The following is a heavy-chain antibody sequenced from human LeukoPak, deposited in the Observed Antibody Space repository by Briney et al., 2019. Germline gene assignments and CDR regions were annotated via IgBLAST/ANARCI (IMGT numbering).Heavy chain of an antibody. CDR3: ARSLVVVAVSYDY. Sequence: ASVTVSCKASGYTFTGYYMHWVRQAPGQGLEWMGWINPNTGGTNYAQKFQGRVTMTRDTSIGTAYMELSRLRSDDTAVYYCARSLVVVAVSYDYWGQGTLVTVSS. CDR1: GYTFTGYY. V-gene: IGHV1-2*02. CDR2: INPNTGGT. J-gene: IGHJ4*02. D-gene: IGHD2-15*01.